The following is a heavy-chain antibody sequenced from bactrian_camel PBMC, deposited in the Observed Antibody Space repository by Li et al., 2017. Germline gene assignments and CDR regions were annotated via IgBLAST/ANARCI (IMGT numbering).Heavy chain of an antibody. CDR2: ISTGRGST. V-gene: IGHV3S59*01. Sequence: VQLVESGGGPVQAGGSLRLSCAFSGFADNNYPMAWFRQAPGKEREGVAAISTGRGSTYYADSVKGRFTISKEPAENTLYLQMNSLKPEDSGMYYCAIGSGSWLPGCRINNSEGRGTQVTVS. CDR1: GFADNNYP. J-gene: IGHJ4*01. D-gene: IGHD6*01.